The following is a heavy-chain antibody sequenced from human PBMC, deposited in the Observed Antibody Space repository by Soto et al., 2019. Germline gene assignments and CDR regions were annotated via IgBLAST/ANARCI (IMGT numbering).Heavy chain of an antibody. CDR2: IIPIFGTA. V-gene: IGHV1-69*01. J-gene: IGHJ5*02. CDR1: GCTFSSSA. D-gene: IGHD4-17*01. CDR3: ARDPGISYGDSVPVPLGWFAP. Sequence: QVQLVQSGAEVKKPGSSVKVSCKSSGCTFSSSAISWVRQAPGQWLEWMGGIIPIFGTANYAQKYQGRVTITADECTSTAYMELSSLRSEDTAVYYCARDPGISYGDSVPVPLGWFAPWGQGTLVAVCS.